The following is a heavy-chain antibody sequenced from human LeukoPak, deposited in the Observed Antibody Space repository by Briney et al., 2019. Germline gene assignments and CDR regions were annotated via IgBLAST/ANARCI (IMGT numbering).Heavy chain of an antibody. CDR1: GGSISSHY. CDR2: IYYSGST. Sequence: TSETLSLTCTVSGGSISSHYWSWIRQPPGKGLEWIGYIYYSGSTNYNPSLKSRVTISVDTSKNQFSLKLSSVTAADTAVYYCARGPDTGYSSGFLYDYWGQGTLVTVSS. CDR3: ARGPDTGYSSGFLYDY. V-gene: IGHV4-59*11. J-gene: IGHJ4*02. D-gene: IGHD6-19*01.